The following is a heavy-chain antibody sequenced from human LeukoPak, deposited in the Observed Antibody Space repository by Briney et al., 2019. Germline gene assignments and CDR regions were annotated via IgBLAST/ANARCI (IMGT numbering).Heavy chain of an antibody. CDR1: GFTFSSYS. CDR2: ISSSSSYI. J-gene: IGHJ4*02. D-gene: IGHD3-3*01. Sequence: PGGSLRLSYAASGFTFSSYSMNWVRQAPGKGLEWVSSISSSSSYIYYADSVKGRFTIPRDNAKNSLYPQMNSLRAEDTAVYYCARDRRHRTIFGVGKGNYGYWGQGTLVTVSS. V-gene: IGHV3-21*01. CDR3: ARDRRHRTIFGVGKGNYGY.